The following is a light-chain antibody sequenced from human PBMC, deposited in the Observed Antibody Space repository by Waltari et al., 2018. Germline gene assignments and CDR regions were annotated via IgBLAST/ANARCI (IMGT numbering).Light chain of an antibody. CDR1: RSDVGGYNY. V-gene: IGLV2-11*01. J-gene: IGLJ1*01. CDR3: CSYAGSYGYV. Sequence: QSALTQPRSVSGSPGQAATIPCTGTRSDVGGYNYVPWYQQHPGKAPKLMIYDVSKRPSGVPDRFSGSKSGNTASLTISGLQAEDEADYYCCSYAGSYGYVFGTGTKVTVL. CDR2: DVS.